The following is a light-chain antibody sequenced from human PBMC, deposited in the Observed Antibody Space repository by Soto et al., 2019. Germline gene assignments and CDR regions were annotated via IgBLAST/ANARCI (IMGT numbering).Light chain of an antibody. J-gene: IGKJ4*01. CDR3: QQHSNWPPLT. CDR1: QSVSSY. Sequence: EIVLTQSPATLSLSPGERATLSCRASQSVSSYLAWYQQKPGQAPRLLIYDASNRSTGIPARFSGSGSGTDFTPTIITLLPKDVSVYYCQQHSNWPPLTFGGGTKVEIK. CDR2: DAS. V-gene: IGKV3-11*01.